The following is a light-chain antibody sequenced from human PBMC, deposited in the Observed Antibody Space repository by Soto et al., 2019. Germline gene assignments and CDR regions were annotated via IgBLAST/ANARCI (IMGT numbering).Light chain of an antibody. Sequence: SALTQPASVSGAPWQWIPNSCPGNSSDIGDYNYVSWYQQPPVKAPKLIIYDVSNRPSGVSDRFSGSKSGNTASLTISGLQAEDEADYYCSSYTSSSTPYVFGTGTKVTVL. CDR2: DVS. J-gene: IGLJ1*01. CDR1: SSDIGDYNY. V-gene: IGLV2-14*01. CDR3: SSYTSSSTPYV.